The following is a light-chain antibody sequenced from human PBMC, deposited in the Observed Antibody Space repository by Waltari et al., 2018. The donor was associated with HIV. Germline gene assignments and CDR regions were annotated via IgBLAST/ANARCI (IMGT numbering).Light chain of an antibody. J-gene: IGLJ1*01. V-gene: IGLV3-21*02. CDR2: DDS. CDR3: QVWDSNNVV. Sequence: SYVLTQPPSVSVAPGQTARITCGGSNIGSKSVQWYQQKPGQAPVVVVYDDSDRPSGIPERFSGSNSGNTATLTISRGEAGDEADYYCQVWDSNNVVFGTGTKVTVL. CDR1: NIGSKS.